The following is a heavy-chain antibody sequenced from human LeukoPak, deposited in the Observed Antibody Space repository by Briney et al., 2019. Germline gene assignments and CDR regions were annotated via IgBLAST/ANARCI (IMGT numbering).Heavy chain of an antibody. J-gene: IGHJ4*02. D-gene: IGHD5-12*01. CDR1: GYTFTNYL. V-gene: IGHV1-3*01. Sequence: VASVKVSCKASGYTFTNYLMHWVRQAPGQRLEWMGWINAGNGNTKYSQNFQDRVTITRDTSANTAYMELSSLRSEDTAVYYCARGTAYGGYVNYWGLGTLVTVSS. CDR2: INAGNGNT. CDR3: ARGTAYGGYVNY.